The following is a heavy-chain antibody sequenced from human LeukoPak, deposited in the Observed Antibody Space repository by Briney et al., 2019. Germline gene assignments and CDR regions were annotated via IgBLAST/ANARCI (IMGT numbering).Heavy chain of an antibody. D-gene: IGHD3-22*01. V-gene: IGHV1-24*01. CDR1: GYTLTELS. Sequence: ASVKVSCKVSGYTLTELSMHWVRQAPGKGLEWMGGFDPEDGETIYAQKFQGRVTMTEDTSTDTAYMELSSPRSEDTAVYYCATAHYYYDSSGRAYNWFDPWGQGTLVTVSS. CDR3: ATAHYYYDSSGRAYNWFDP. CDR2: FDPEDGET. J-gene: IGHJ5*02.